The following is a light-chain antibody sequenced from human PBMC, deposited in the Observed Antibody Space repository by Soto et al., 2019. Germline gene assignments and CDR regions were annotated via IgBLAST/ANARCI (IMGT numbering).Light chain of an antibody. J-gene: IGKJ4*01. Sequence: DIQMTQSPSSLSASVGDRVTITCQASQDISNFLNWYQQKPGKAPNLLFYDASNLEAGVPSRFTGSGSGTDFTFTISSLQPEDIASYYCHQYDNLPLTFGGGTKVELK. CDR3: HQYDNLPLT. CDR1: QDISNF. CDR2: DAS. V-gene: IGKV1-33*01.